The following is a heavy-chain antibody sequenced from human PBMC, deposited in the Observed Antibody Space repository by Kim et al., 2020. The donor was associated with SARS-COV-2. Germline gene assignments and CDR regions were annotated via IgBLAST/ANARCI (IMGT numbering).Heavy chain of an antibody. J-gene: IGHJ6*02. CDR2: ISGSGGST. CDR1: GFTFSSYA. D-gene: IGHD5-12*01. Sequence: GGSLRLSCAASGFTFSSYAMSWVRQAPGKGLEWVSAISGSGGSTYYADSVKGRFTISRDNSKNTLYLQMNSLRAEDTAVYYCATYIVATMYYYYYGMDVWGQGTTVTVSS. V-gene: IGHV3-23*01. CDR3: ATYIVATMYYYYYGMDV.